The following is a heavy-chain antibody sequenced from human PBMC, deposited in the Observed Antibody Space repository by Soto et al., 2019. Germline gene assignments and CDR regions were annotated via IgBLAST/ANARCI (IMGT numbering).Heavy chain of an antibody. Sequence: EVQLLESGGGLVQPGGSLRLSCAASGFTFSSYAMSWVRQAPGKGLEWVSAISGSGGSTYYADSVKGRFTISRDNSKNTLYLQMNSLRAEDTAVYYCAKDHDSSGYYLTSHDVFDIWGQGTMVTVSS. J-gene: IGHJ3*02. CDR1: GFTFSSYA. CDR2: ISGSGGST. D-gene: IGHD3-22*01. V-gene: IGHV3-23*01. CDR3: AKDHDSSGYYLTSHDVFDI.